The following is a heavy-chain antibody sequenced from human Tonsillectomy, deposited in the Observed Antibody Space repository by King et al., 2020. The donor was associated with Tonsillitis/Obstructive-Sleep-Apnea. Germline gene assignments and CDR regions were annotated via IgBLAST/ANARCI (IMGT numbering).Heavy chain of an antibody. V-gene: IGHV1-46*02. CDR2: INPGGGST. Sequence: VQLVESGAGVEKPGASVKVSCKASGYTFNSYYMHWVRQAPGQGLEWVGIINPGGGSTSYAQKLQGRVTMTRDTSTSTVYMELSSLRSEDTAVYYCARAVAGIPSVYWGEGTLVTVSS. CDR3: ARAVAGIPSVY. CDR1: GYTFNSYY. D-gene: IGHD6-19*01. J-gene: IGHJ4*02.